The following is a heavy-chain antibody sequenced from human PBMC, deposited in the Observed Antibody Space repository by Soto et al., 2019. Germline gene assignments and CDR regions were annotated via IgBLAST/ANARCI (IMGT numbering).Heavy chain of an antibody. CDR3: ARGGGGVGEASFDS. J-gene: IGHJ4*02. V-gene: IGHV1-3*01. CDR2: INAGNGRE. D-gene: IGHD3-10*01. Sequence: QVQLEQSGAEVKKPGASVKVSCKTSGYTFTSYTLHWVRQAPGQGLEWMGWINAGNGREKYSQRFQDRVSLSTDKSATTAYMELRTPGPKNTEMYYCARGGGGVGEASFDSWGQGTLVTVSS. CDR1: GYTFTSYT.